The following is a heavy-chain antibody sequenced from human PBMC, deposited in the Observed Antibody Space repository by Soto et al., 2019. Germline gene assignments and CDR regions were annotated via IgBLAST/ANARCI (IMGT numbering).Heavy chain of an antibody. D-gene: IGHD5-18*01. V-gene: IGHV5-10-1*01. CDR3: AATGYTYGYHFDH. Sequence: GESLKISCKASGYTFTSYWITWVRQMPGKGLEWMGRIDPSDSSTKYSPSFQGHVTISTDKSITTAHLQWTSLKVSDTAIYYCAATGYTYGYHFDHWGQGTQVA. CDR2: IDPSDSST. J-gene: IGHJ4*02. CDR1: GYTFTSYW.